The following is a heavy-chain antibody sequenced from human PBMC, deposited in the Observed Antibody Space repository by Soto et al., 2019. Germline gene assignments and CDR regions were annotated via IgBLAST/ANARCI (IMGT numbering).Heavy chain of an antibody. J-gene: IGHJ4*02. CDR3: ARSPHPSSSWDLWYFDY. Sequence: GSLRLSCAASGFTFSSYAMHWVRQAPGKGLEYVSAISSNGGSTYYANSVKGRFTISRDNSKNTLYLQMGSLRAEDMAVYYCARSPHPSSSWDLWYFDYWGQGTLVTVSS. V-gene: IGHV3-64*01. CDR1: GFTFSSYA. D-gene: IGHD6-13*01. CDR2: ISSNGGST.